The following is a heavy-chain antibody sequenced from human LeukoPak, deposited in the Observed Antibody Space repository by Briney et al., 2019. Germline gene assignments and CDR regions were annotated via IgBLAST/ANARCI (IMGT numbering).Heavy chain of an antibody. Sequence: ASVKVSCKASGYTFTSYYMHWVRQAPGQGLEWMGIINPSGGSTSYAQKFQGRVTMTRDTSTSTVYMELSSLRSEDTAVYYCARDRHLDCGGDCYYYYMDVWGKGTTVTISS. D-gene: IGHD2-21*01. CDR1: GYTFTSYY. CDR3: ARDRHLDCGGDCYYYYMDV. CDR2: INPSGGST. V-gene: IGHV1-46*01. J-gene: IGHJ6*03.